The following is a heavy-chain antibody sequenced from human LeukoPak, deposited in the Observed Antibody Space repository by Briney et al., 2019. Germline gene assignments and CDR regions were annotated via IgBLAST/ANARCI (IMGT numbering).Heavy chain of an antibody. CDR3: AKKGLGFYPSGMDV. V-gene: IGHV3-23*01. CDR1: GFTFSSYA. Sequence: GGSLRLSCAASGFTFSSYAMSWGRQVPGKGLEGGSVISGRGGSTYYADSVKGGFTISRDNSKKTLYLQMNSLRAEDTAVYYCAKKGLGFYPSGMDVWGQGTTVTVSS. CDR2: ISGRGGST. D-gene: IGHD1-26*01. J-gene: IGHJ6*02.